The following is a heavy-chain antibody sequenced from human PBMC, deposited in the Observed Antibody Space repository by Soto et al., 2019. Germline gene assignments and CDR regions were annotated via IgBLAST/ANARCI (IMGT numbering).Heavy chain of an antibody. CDR1: GFTFSSYA. V-gene: IGHV3-23*01. Sequence: GGSLRLSCAASGFTFSSYAMSWVRQAPGKGLEWVSAISGSGGSTYYADSVKGRFTISRDNSKNTLYLQMNSLRAEDTAVYYCAKGIAAAGRYYYYYGMDVWGQGTTVTVSS. J-gene: IGHJ6*02. CDR2: ISGSGGST. CDR3: AKGIAAAGRYYYYYGMDV. D-gene: IGHD6-13*01.